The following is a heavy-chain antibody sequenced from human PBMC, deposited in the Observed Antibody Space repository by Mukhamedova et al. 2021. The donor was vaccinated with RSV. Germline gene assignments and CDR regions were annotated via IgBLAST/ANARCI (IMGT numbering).Heavy chain of an antibody. CDR2: AT. J-gene: IGHJ4*02. Sequence: ATEYAASVKGRFTISRDDSKSIAYLHMNSLKTEDTAVYYCTRPNWFGVLLLDYWGQVTLVTVSS. D-gene: IGHD3-10*01. V-gene: IGHV3-49*02. CDR3: TRPNWFGVLLLDY.